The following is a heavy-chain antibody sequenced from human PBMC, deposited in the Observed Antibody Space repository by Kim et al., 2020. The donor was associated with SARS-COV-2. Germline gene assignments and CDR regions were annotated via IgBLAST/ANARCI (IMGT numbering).Heavy chain of an antibody. CDR1: GFTFSSYA. J-gene: IGHJ4*02. CDR3: AKDLWFGENRDYFDY. V-gene: IGHV3-23*01. Sequence: GGSLRLSCAASGFTFSSYAMSWVRQAPGKGLEWVSAISGSGGSTYYADSVKGRFTISRDNSKNTLYLQMNSLRAEDTAVYYCAKDLWFGENRDYFDYWGQGTLVTVSS. CDR2: ISGSGGST. D-gene: IGHD3-10*01.